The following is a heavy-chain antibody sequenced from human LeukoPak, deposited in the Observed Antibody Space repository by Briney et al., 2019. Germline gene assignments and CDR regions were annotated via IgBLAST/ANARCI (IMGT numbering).Heavy chain of an antibody. V-gene: IGHV3-23*01. D-gene: IGHD1-1*01. Sequence: SLRLSCSASGFTLSDYYISWIRQAPGKGLEWVSAISGSGGSTYYADSVKGRFTISRDNSKNTLYLQMNSLKTEDTAVYYCTIDPYNWNGWDFDYWGQGTLVTVSS. CDR1: GFTLSDYY. J-gene: IGHJ4*02. CDR2: ISGSGGST. CDR3: TIDPYNWNGWDFDY.